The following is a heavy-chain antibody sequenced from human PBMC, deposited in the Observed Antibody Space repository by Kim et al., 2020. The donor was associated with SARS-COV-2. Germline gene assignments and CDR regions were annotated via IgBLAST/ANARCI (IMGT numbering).Heavy chain of an antibody. V-gene: IGHV4-34*01. CDR3: ARFSDYIRYFDWFNV. D-gene: IGHD3-9*01. CDR2: INHSGST. Sequence: SETLSLTCAVYGGSFSGYYWSWIRQPPGKGLEWIGEINHSGSTNYNPSLKSRVTISVDTSKNQFSLKLSSVTAADTAVYYCARFSDYIRYFDWFNVWGQGTLVTVSS. CDR1: GGSFSGYY. J-gene: IGHJ4*02.